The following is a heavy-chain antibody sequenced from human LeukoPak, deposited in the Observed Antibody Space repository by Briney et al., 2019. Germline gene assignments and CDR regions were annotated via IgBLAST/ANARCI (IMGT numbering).Heavy chain of an antibody. CDR1: GGTFSSYA. V-gene: IGHV1-69*04. D-gene: IGHD3-22*01. Sequence: SVKVSCKASGGTFSSYAISWVRQAPGQGLEWMGRIIPILGIANYAQKFQGRVTITADKSTSTAYMELSSLRSEDTAVYYCARDGALGYDSSGPFDYWGQGTLVTVSS. CDR2: IIPILGIA. CDR3: ARDGALGYDSSGPFDY. J-gene: IGHJ4*02.